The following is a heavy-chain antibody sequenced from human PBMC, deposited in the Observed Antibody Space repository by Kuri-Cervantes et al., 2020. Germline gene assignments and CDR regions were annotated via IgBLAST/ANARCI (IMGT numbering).Heavy chain of an antibody. Sequence: SLKISCAASGFTFDDYAMHWVRQAPGKGLEWVSGISWNSGSIGYADSVKGRFTISRDNAKNSLYLQMSSLRAEDTAVYYCARDGWGSDYFDYWGQGTLVTVSS. V-gene: IGHV3-9*01. CDR3: ARDGWGSDYFDY. J-gene: IGHJ4*02. CDR2: ISWNSGSI. D-gene: IGHD3-16*01. CDR1: GFTFDDYA.